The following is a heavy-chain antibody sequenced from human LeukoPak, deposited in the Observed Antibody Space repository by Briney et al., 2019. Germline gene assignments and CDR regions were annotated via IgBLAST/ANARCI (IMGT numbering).Heavy chain of an antibody. D-gene: IGHD3-22*01. J-gene: IGHJ4*02. Sequence: GGSLRLSCAASGFTFNYAWMSWIRQAPGKGLEWVSYISSSGSTIYYADSVKGRFTISRDNAKNSLYLQMNSLRAEDTAVYYCARGLITMRAGAFDYWGQGTLVTVSS. CDR2: ISSSGSTI. CDR3: ARGLITMRAGAFDY. CDR1: GFTFNYAW. V-gene: IGHV3-11*01.